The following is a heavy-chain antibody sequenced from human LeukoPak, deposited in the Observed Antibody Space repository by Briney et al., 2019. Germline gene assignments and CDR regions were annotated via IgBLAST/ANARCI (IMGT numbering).Heavy chain of an antibody. D-gene: IGHD5-18*01. Sequence: GASLKISCKGSGYRFTSYWIGWVRPKPGKGLEWMGIIYPGDSDTRYSPSFQGQVTISADKSISTAYLQWSSLKASDTAMYYCASRWIQDGFDIWGQGTMVTVSS. CDR3: ASRWIQDGFDI. CDR1: GYRFTSYW. CDR2: IYPGDSDT. J-gene: IGHJ3*02. V-gene: IGHV5-51*01.